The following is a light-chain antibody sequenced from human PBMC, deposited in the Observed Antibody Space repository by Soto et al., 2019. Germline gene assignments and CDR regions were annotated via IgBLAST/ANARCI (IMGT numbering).Light chain of an antibody. Sequence: EIVLTQSPGTLSLSPGERATLSCRASQSVSSSYLAWYQQKPGQAPRLLIYGASSRATGIPDRFSGSGSGTDFTLTIIRLEPEDFAVYYCQQYGSSLYTFGQGTKLAIK. CDR1: QSVSSSY. V-gene: IGKV3-20*01. CDR3: QQYGSSLYT. J-gene: IGKJ2*01. CDR2: GAS.